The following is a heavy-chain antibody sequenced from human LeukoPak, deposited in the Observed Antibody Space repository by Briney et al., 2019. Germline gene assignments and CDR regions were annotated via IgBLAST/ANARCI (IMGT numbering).Heavy chain of an antibody. CDR2: ISSSSSYI. CDR1: GFTFSSYS. J-gene: IGHJ5*02. D-gene: IGHD6-13*01. V-gene: IGHV3-21*01. Sequence: GGSLRLSCAASGFTFSSYSMNWVRQAPGKGLEWVSSISSSSSYIYYADSVKGRFTISRDNAKNSLYLQMNSLRAEDTAVYYCAREGSSWYNWFDPWGQGTLVTVSS. CDR3: AREGSSWYNWFDP.